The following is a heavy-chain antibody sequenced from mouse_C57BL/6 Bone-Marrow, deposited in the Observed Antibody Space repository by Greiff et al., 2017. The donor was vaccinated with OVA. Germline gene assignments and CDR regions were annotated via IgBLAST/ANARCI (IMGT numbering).Heavy chain of an antibody. CDR1: GFSLTSYG. J-gene: IGHJ4*01. D-gene: IGHD1-1*01. CDR2: IWSGGST. V-gene: IGHV2-2*01. CDR3: ARSRIYYGSYYYAMDY. Sequence: VKLQESGPGLVQPSQSLSITCTVSGFSLTSYGVHWVRQSPGKGLEWLGVIWSGGSTDYNAAFISRLSISKDNSKSQVFFKMNSLQADDTAIYYCARSRIYYGSYYYAMDYWGQGTSVTVSS.